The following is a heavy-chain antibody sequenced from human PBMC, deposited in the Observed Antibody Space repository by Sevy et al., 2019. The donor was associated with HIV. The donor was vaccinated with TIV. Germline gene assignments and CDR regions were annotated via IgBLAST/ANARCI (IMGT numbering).Heavy chain of an antibody. V-gene: IGHV4-61*02. CDR3: ARAVEGAKLRYFDL. D-gene: IGHD2-15*01. Sequence: SETMSLTCSVSEGSITSGSYYWTWIRQPAGQGLEWIGRIYTSGSTNYNPSLKSRITMSVDTSKNQFSLKLSSVTAADTAVYYCARAVEGAKLRYFDLWGRGTLVTVSS. CDR1: EGSITSGSYY. CDR2: IYTSGST. J-gene: IGHJ2*01.